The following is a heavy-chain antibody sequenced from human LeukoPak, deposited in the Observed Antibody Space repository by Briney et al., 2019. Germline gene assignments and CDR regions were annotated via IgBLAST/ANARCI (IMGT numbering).Heavy chain of an antibody. J-gene: IGHJ5*02. V-gene: IGHV3-23*01. CDR1: GFTFSNYA. Sequence: GGSLRLSCAASGFTFSNYAMSWFRQAPGKGLEWVSAISGSGGSTYYADSVKGRFTISRDNSKNTLYLQMNSLRAEDTAVYYCAKDMKYSSSWYGIDQPDWFDPWGQGTLVTVSS. CDR3: AKDMKYSSSWYGIDQPDWFDP. D-gene: IGHD6-13*01. CDR2: ISGSGGST.